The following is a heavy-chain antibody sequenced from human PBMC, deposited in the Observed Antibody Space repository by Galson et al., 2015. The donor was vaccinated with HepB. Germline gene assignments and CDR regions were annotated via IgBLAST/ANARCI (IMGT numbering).Heavy chain of an antibody. V-gene: IGHV1-8*01. J-gene: IGHJ4*02. CDR2: MNPNSGNT. Sequence: SVKVSCKASGYTFTSYDINWVRQATGQGLEWMGWMNPNSGNTGYAQKFQGRVTMTRNTSISTAYMKLSSLRSEDTAVYYCARGITMVRGVIPYYWGQGTLVTVSS. CDR1: GYTFTSYD. D-gene: IGHD3-10*01. CDR3: ARGITMVRGVIPYY.